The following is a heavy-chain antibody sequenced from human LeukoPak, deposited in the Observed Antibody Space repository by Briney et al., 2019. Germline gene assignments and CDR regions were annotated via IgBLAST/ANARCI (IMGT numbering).Heavy chain of an antibody. CDR2: IYYSGST. CDR3: ARTSSSGLVGGYYFDY. D-gene: IGHD6-19*01. CDR1: GGSISSYY. J-gene: IGHJ4*02. V-gene: IGHV4-59*08. Sequence: SETLSLTCTVSGGSISSYYWSWIRQPPGKGLEWIGYIYYSGSTNYNPSLKSRVAISVDTSKNQFSLKLSSVTAADTAVYYCARTSSSGLVGGYYFDYWGQGTLVTVSS.